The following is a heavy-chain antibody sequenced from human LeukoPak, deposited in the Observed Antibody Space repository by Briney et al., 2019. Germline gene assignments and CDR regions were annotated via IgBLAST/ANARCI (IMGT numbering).Heavy chain of an antibody. J-gene: IGHJ4*02. D-gene: IGHD2-15*01. CDR1: GDSISSGTYS. V-gene: IGHV4-39*07. CDR2: IYYSGTT. CDR3: ARDLEGRYCSGGNCYSKGLYFDY. Sequence: SETLSLTCTVSGDSISSGTYSWGWIRQPPGKGLEWIGSIYYSGTTYYNPSLKSRVTISVDTSKSQFSLKLSSVTAADTAVYYCARDLEGRYCSGGNCYSKGLYFDYWGQGSLVTVSS.